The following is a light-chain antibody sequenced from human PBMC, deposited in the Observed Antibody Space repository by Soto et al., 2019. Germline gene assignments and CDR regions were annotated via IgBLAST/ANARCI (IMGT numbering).Light chain of an antibody. CDR2: WAY. Sequence: DLFMTRSPDSLSVSLGERATIKCESSQSVLYSSNNQNCLAWYQQKPGQPPKLLIYWAYTRESGVPDRFSGGGSGTDFTLTISGLQAEDVAVYYCQQYCVTPWTFGQGAKVDI. V-gene: IGKV4-1*01. CDR3: QQYCVTPWT. J-gene: IGKJ1*01. CDR1: QSVLYSSNNQNC.